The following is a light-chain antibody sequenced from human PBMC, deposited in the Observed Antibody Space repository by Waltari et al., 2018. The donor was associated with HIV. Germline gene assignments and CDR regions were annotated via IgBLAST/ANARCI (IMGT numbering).Light chain of an antibody. Sequence: SALTQPASVSGSPGQSITISCTGTSSDVGDYNFVSWYQQHPGRAPKLIIYEVIRWPSGLSNRLSGPKSGHTASLASSGLQAEDKADNSCGSYTNTTTSVVFGGGTKLTVL. CDR3: GSYTNTTTSVV. V-gene: IGLV2-14*01. CDR1: SSDVGDYNF. J-gene: IGLJ2*01. CDR2: EVI.